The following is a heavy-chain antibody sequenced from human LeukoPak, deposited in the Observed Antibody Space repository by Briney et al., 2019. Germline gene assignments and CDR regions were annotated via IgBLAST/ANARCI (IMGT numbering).Heavy chain of an antibody. Sequence: PGGSLRLSCAASGFTFSSYSMNWVRQAPGKGLEWVSSISSSSSYIYYADSVKGRFTISRDNAKNSLYLQMNSLRAEDTSVYYCARAELKYSSSWYYFDYWGQGTLVTVSS. V-gene: IGHV3-21*01. CDR1: GFTFSSYS. D-gene: IGHD6-13*01. J-gene: IGHJ4*02. CDR2: ISSSSSYI. CDR3: ARAELKYSSSWYYFDY.